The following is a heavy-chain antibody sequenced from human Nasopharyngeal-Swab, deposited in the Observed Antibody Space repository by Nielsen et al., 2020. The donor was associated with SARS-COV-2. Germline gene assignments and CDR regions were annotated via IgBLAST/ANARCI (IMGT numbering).Heavy chain of an antibody. J-gene: IGHJ4*02. V-gene: IGHV3-48*04. Sequence: WIRQPPGKRLEWVSYISSSSSTIYYADSVKGRFTISRDNAKNSLYLQMNSLRAEDTAVYYCARVRRDGYNLHFDYWGQGTLVTVSS. D-gene: IGHD5-24*01. CDR3: ARVRRDGYNLHFDY. CDR2: ISSSSSTI.